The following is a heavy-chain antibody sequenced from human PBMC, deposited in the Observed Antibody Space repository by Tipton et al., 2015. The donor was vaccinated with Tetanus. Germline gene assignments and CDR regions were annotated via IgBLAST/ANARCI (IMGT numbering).Heavy chain of an antibody. CDR1: GGSFSGYY. CDR2: INHSGST. J-gene: IGHJ1*01. V-gene: IGHV4-34*01. CDR3: ARGRVVGATNAHRSPEYFQH. Sequence: TLSLTCAVYGGSFSGYYWSWIRQPPGKGLEWIGEINHSGSTNYNPSLKSRDTISVDTSKNQFSRKLSSVTAADPAVYYCARGRVVGATNAHRSPEYFQHWGQGTLVTVSS. D-gene: IGHD1-26*01.